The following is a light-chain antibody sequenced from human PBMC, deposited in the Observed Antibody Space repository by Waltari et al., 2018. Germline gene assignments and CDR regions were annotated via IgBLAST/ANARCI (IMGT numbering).Light chain of an antibody. V-gene: IGLV3-27*01. J-gene: IGLJ3*02. CDR3: YSSADDNPRV. Sequence: YELTQPSSASVSPGHPATITRPGDPVHTKHIRGSQPRPGPAPMLVIYKDNDRPSGIPERFSGSSSGVTAMLTISGAQADDEADYYCYSSADDNPRVFGGGTKLTVL. CDR2: KDN. CDR1: PVHTKH.